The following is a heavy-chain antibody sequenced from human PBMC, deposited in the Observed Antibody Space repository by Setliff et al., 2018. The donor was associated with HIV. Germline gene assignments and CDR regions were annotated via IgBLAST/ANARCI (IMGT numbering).Heavy chain of an antibody. Sequence: PGESLKISCKGFGYKFTDYWVGWVRQMPGEGLEWMGVIYGDGSDPRYSPSFQGRFTISRDNSKSSLYLQMTSLRTEDTALYYCVKDTLIGWNDPDLFAFDIWGQGTMVTVSS. J-gene: IGHJ3*02. D-gene: IGHD1-1*01. V-gene: IGHV5-51*01. CDR3: VKDTLIGWNDPDLFAFDI. CDR2: IYGDGSDP. CDR1: GYKFTDYW.